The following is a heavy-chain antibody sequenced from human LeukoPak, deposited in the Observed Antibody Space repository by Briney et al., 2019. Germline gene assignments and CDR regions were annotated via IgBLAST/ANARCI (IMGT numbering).Heavy chain of an antibody. D-gene: IGHD3-9*01. CDR2: ISSSSSTI. V-gene: IGHV3-48*01. J-gene: IGHJ3*02. CDR3: ASYDIRGGGRRHDAFDI. Sequence: PGGSLRLSCAASGFTFSSYSMNWVRQAPGKGLEWVSYISSSSSTIYYADSVKGRFTISRDNAKNSLYLQMNSLRAEDTAVYYCASYDIRGGGRRHDAFDIWGQGTMVTVSS. CDR1: GFTFSSYS.